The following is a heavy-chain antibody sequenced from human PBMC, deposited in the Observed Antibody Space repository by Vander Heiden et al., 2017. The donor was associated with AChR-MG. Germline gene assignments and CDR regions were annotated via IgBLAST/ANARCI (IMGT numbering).Heavy chain of an antibody. CDR2: INHSGST. J-gene: IGHJ4*02. V-gene: IGHV4-34*01. CDR1: GGSFSGYY. D-gene: IGHD5-18*01. Sequence: QVQLQQWGAGLLKPSETLSLTCAVYGGSFSGYYWSWIRQPPGKGLEWIGEINHSGSTNYNPSLKSRVTISVDTSKNQFSLKLSSVTAADTAVYYCARRPRGYSYGALDYWGQGTLVTVSS. CDR3: ARRPRGYSYGALDY.